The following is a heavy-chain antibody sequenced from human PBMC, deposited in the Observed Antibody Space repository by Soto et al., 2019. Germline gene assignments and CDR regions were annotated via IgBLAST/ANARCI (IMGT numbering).Heavy chain of an antibody. Sequence: EVQLVESGGGLVQPGGSLILSCAASGFTFSNYWMVWVRHAPRKGLVWVSRIIGDGLYTTYADSVKGRFTISRDNAKNTVYLQMNRLRVEHTAVYYCARVILGSGTANDHWGQGTLVTVSS. V-gene: IGHV3-74*03. CDR3: ARVILGSGTANDH. CDR1: GFTFSNYW. CDR2: IIGDGLYT. J-gene: IGHJ4*02. D-gene: IGHD3-10*01.